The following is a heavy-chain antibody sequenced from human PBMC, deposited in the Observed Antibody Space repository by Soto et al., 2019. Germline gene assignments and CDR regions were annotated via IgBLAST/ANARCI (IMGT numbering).Heavy chain of an antibody. CDR3: ARDGVGCSGGSCYSFFGMDV. D-gene: IGHD2-15*01. J-gene: IGHJ6*02. CDR1: GITVSSNY. CDR2: IYSGGST. V-gene: IGHV3-53*01. Sequence: GSLSLTCAASGITVSSNYMSWVRQTPGKGLEWVSVIYSGGSTYYADSVKGRFTISRDNSKNTLYLQMNSLRAEDTAVYYCARDGVGCSGGSCYSFFGMDVWGQGTTVTVSS.